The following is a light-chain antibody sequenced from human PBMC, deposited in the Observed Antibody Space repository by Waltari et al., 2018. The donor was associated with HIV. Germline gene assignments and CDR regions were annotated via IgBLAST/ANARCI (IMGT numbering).Light chain of an antibody. CDR1: QSISSW. Sequence: DILMTPSPSILSASVGDRVIITCRASQSISSWLAWYQHKPGTAPKLLIYKASVLEGGVPSRFSGSGSGTEFTLNITNLQPDDFATYYCQHYSSSPYTFGQGTNLEIK. V-gene: IGKV1-5*03. CDR2: KAS. J-gene: IGKJ2*01. CDR3: QHYSSSPYT.